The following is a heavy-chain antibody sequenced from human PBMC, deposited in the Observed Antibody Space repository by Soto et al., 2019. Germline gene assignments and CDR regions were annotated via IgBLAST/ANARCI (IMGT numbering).Heavy chain of an antibody. CDR2: INHSGST. J-gene: IGHJ5*02. Sequence: SETLSVACGVYDGSLSRYSSCWFRKPPGKGLEWIGEINHSGSTNYNPSLKSRVTISVDTSKNQFSLKLSSVTAADTAVYYCASNFMGVATIKYNWLDPWGQGTLVTVSS. CDR1: DGSLSRYS. V-gene: IGHV4-34*01. D-gene: IGHD5-12*01. CDR3: ASNFMGVATIKYNWLDP.